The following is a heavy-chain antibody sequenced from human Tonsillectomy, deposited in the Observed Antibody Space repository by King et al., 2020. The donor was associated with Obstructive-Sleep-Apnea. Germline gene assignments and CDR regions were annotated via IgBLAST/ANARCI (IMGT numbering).Heavy chain of an antibody. V-gene: IGHV3-21*01. D-gene: IGHD6-25*01. CDR1: GFTFSSYG. CDR3: ARGGRGEFDS. Sequence: VQLVESGGGRVEPGGSLRLSCAASGFTFSSYGMNWVRQAPGKGLEWVSSISSTGYYIFYADSVQGRVTISRDNAKNSLFLQVDSLRAEDTAMYYCARGGRGEFDSWGQGTLVTVSS. J-gene: IGHJ4*02. CDR2: ISSTGYYI.